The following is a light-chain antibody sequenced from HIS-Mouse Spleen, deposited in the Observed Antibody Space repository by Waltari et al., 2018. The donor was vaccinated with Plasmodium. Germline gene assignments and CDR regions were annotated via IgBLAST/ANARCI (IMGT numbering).Light chain of an antibody. CDR1: QDISNY. V-gene: IGKV1-33*01. Sequence: DIQMTQSPSSLSASVGDRVTITCQASQDISNYLNWYQQKPVKAPKLLIYDASNLETGVPSRFSGSGSGTDFTFTISSLQPEDIATYYCQQYDNLPPLFPFGPGTKVDI. CDR3: QQYDNLPPLFP. CDR2: DAS. J-gene: IGKJ3*01.